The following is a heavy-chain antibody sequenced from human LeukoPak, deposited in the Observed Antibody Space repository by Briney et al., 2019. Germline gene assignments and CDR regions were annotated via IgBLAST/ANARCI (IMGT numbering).Heavy chain of an antibody. CDR1: GGTFSSYA. J-gene: IGHJ3*02. CDR2: IIPILGIA. Sequence: SVKVSCKASGGTFSSYAISWVRQAPGQGLEWMGRIIPILGIANYAQKFQGRVTITADKSTSTAYMELSSLRSEDTAVYYCARDTHTHDAFDIWGQGTMVTVSS. D-gene: IGHD2-15*01. V-gene: IGHV1-69*04. CDR3: ARDTHTHDAFDI.